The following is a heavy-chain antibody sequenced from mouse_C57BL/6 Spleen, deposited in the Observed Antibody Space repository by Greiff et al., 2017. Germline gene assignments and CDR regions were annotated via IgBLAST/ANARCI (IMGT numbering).Heavy chain of an antibody. Sequence: EVQLQQSGPELVKPGASVKMSCKASGYTFTDYNMHWVKQSHGKSLEWIGYIYPNNGVTSYNQKFKGKATLTVNKSSSTAYMELRSLTSEDSAVYYCAREDYYGRSLDYWGQGTTLTVSS. J-gene: IGHJ2*01. CDR3: AREDYYGRSLDY. D-gene: IGHD1-1*01. CDR1: GYTFTDYN. V-gene: IGHV1-22*01. CDR2: IYPNNGVT.